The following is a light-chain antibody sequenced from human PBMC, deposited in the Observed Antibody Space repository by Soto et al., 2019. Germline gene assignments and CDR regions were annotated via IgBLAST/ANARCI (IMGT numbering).Light chain of an antibody. Sequence: QSPVTHPPSASGAPVQSVTVSCPGTSRAVCGYNYFSWYQQHRGRATNLMIYEVSKRPSGVPDRFSGSKAGKTASLTVSRLQAEDDDDYSCSLSAGKNXLCYVFGAGT. J-gene: IGLJ1*01. CDR1: SRAVCGYNY. V-gene: IGLV2-8*01. CDR2: EVS. CDR3: SLSAGKNXLCYV.